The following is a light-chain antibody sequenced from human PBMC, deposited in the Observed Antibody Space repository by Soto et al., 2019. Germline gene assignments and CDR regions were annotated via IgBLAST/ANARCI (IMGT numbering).Light chain of an antibody. CDR1: QSVNNY. CDR3: QQHRSWPPIT. V-gene: IGKV3-11*01. Sequence: EIVMTQSPATLSVSPGESATLSCRASQSVNNYLYWYQQKPGQAPRLIISAASNRATGIPARFSGSGSETDFTLTITNLEPEDFAVYYCQQHRSWPPITFGQGTRLEI. CDR2: AAS. J-gene: IGKJ5*01.